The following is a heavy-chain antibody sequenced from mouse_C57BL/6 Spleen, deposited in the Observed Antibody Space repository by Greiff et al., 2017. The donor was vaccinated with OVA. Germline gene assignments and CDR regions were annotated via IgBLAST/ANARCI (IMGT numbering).Heavy chain of an antibody. CDR3: ARLFITTVVAHFDY. D-gene: IGHD1-1*01. CDR1: GYTFTSYG. CDR2: IYPRSGNT. V-gene: IGHV1-81*01. J-gene: IGHJ2*01. Sequence: QVQLQQSGAELARPGASVKLSCKASGYTFTSYGISWVKQRTGQGLEWIGEIYPRSGNTYYNEKFKGKATLTADKSSSTAYMELRSLTSEDSAVYFCARLFITTVVAHFDYWGQGTTLTVSS.